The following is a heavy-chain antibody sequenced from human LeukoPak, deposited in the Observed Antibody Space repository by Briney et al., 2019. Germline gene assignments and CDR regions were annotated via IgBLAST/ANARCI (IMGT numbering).Heavy chain of an antibody. CDR3: ARSLYCSRNDCPRNSWFDP. CDR1: GGSISDYY. Sequence: PSETLSLTCTVSGGSISDYYWSWIRQPPGKGLEWIGYVYYSGSTNYNPSLKSRVTISVDTSKNHFSLSLRSVTAADTAVYYCARSLYCSRNDCPRNSWFDPWGQGTLVTVSS. J-gene: IGHJ5*02. D-gene: IGHD2-2*01. CDR2: VYYSGST. V-gene: IGHV4-59*08.